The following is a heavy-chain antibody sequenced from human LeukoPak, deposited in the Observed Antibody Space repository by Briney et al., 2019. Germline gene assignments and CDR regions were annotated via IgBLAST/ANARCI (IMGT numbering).Heavy chain of an antibody. CDR1: GGTFSSNA. D-gene: IGHD3-10*01. CDR2: IIPILGIA. CDR3: ARESAGGFGELNELDY. J-gene: IGHJ4*02. V-gene: IGHV1-69*04. Sequence: ASVKVSCKASGGTFSSNAISWVRQAPGQGLEWMGRIIPILGIANYAQKFQGRVTITADKSTSTAYMELSSLRAEDTAVYYCARESAGGFGELNELDYWGQGTLVTVSS.